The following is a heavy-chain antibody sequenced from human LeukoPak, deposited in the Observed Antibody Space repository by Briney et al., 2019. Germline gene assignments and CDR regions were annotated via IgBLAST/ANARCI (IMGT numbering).Heavy chain of an antibody. V-gene: IGHV1-2*02. Sequence: GASVKVSCKASGYTFTGYYMHWVRQAPGQGLEWMGWINPNSGGTNYAQKFQGRVTMTRDTSISTAYMELSRLRSDDTAVYYCAAAIGGRAYYGSGSHFDYWGQGTLVTVSS. CDR2: INPNSGGT. CDR3: AAAIGGRAYYGSGSHFDY. CDR1: GYTFTGYY. J-gene: IGHJ4*02. D-gene: IGHD3-10*01.